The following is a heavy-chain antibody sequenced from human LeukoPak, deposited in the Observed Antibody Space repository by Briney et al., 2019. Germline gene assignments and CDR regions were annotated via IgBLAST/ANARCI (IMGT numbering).Heavy chain of an antibody. J-gene: IGHJ6*02. CDR1: GGTFSSYA. D-gene: IGHD2-8*01. V-gene: IGHV1-69*04. Sequence: SVKVSCKASGGTFSSYAISWVRQAPGQGLEWMGRMIPILGIANYAQKFQGRVTITADKSTSTAYMELSSLRSEDTAVYYCASLISPFMEYYYYGMVVWGQGTTVTVSS. CDR3: ASLISPFMEYYYYGMVV. CDR2: MIPILGIA.